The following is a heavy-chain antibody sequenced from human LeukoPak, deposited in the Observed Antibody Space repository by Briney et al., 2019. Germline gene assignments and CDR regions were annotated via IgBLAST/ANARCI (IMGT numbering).Heavy chain of an antibody. J-gene: IGHJ4*02. Sequence: GGSLRLSCVASWFTISSYWIHWVRQAPGKGLVWVSRINSDGYSTDYAESVKGRSTISRDNAKNTVYLQMNSLRVEDTAVYYCVRGGVDYWGPGTLVSVSS. CDR3: VRGGVDY. CDR1: WFTISSYW. V-gene: IGHV3-74*01. D-gene: IGHD3-16*01. CDR2: INSDGYST.